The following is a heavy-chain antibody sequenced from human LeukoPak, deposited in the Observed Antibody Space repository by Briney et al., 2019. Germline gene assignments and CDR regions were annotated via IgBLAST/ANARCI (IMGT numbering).Heavy chain of an antibody. CDR2: IYSGGST. D-gene: IGHD1-14*01. Sequence: GGSLRLSCTTSGFTFGYYAMSWVRQAPGKGLEWVSVIYSGGSTYYADSVKGRFTISRDTSKNTLYLQMNSLRAEDTAVYYCARGNREPGASDIWGQGTMVTVS. V-gene: IGHV3-53*01. J-gene: IGHJ3*02. CDR1: GFTFGYYA. CDR3: ARGNREPGASDI.